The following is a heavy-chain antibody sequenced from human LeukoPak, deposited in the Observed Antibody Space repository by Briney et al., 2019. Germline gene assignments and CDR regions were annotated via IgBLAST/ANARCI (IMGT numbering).Heavy chain of an antibody. D-gene: IGHD1-26*01. Sequence: PGGSLRLSGAASGFTFSSYWMSWVRQAPGKGLEWVANIKQDGSEKYYVDSVKGRFTISRDNAKNSLYLQMNSLRAEDTAVYYCARDQVGASYNWFDPWGQGTLVTVSS. J-gene: IGHJ5*02. CDR2: IKQDGSEK. CDR3: ARDQVGASYNWFDP. CDR1: GFTFSSYW. V-gene: IGHV3-7*01.